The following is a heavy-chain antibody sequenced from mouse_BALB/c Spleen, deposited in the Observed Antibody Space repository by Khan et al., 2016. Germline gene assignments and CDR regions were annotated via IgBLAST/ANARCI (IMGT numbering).Heavy chain of an antibody. Sequence: QVQLQQSGAELMKPGASVKISCKATDYTFSNYWIEWIKQRPGHGLEWIGEILPGSASTHFNEKFKDKATITADTSSNTAYMQLSSLTSEDSAVYYFAVGLLGHFDYWGQGTARTASS. D-gene: IGHD1-1*01. CDR1: DYTFSNYW. J-gene: IGHJ2*01. CDR3: AVGLLGHFDY. CDR2: ILPGSAST. V-gene: IGHV1-9*01.